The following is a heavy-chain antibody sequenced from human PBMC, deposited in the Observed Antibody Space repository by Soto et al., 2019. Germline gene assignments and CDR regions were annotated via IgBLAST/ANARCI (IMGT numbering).Heavy chain of an antibody. Sequence: QLHLVQSGAVVKKPGASVTVSCSASGYPVTAYYMHWVRQAPGRGLEWMGGINPATGAAKYTQTFQGRVTMTRDPSTSTGFMELSGMTSEDTAVFYWARGGGVGVAGAAAFDMWGQGPLVTVSS. CDR1: GYPVTAYY. V-gene: IGHV1-2*02. D-gene: IGHD3-3*01. CDR3: ARGGGVGVAGAAAFDM. CDR2: INPATGAA. J-gene: IGHJ3*02.